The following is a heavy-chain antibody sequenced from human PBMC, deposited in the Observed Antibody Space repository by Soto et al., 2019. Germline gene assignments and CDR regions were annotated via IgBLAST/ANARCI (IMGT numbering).Heavy chain of an antibody. D-gene: IGHD7-27*01. CDR3: ARRWGNSFDY. CDR1: GGSISSYY. Sequence: SETLSLTCTVSGGSISSYYWGWIRRPPGKGLEWIGSIYYSGSTYYNPSLKSRVTISVDTSKNQFSLKLSSVTAADTAVYYCARRWGNSFDYWGQGTLVTVS. J-gene: IGHJ4*02. CDR2: IYYSGST. V-gene: IGHV4-39*01.